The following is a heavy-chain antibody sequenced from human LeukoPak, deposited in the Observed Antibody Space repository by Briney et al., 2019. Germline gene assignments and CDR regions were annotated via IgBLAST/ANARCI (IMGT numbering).Heavy chain of an antibody. D-gene: IGHD6-19*01. V-gene: IGHV3-23*01. CDR2: ISGSGGST. Sequence: PGGSLRLSCAASGFTFSSHAMSWVRPAPGKGLGWVSAISGSGGSTYYADSVKGRFTISRDNSKNTLYLQMNSLRAEDTAVYYCAKVEYSSGWYEVGYWGQGTLVTVSS. J-gene: IGHJ4*02. CDR1: GFTFSSHA. CDR3: AKVEYSSGWYEVGY.